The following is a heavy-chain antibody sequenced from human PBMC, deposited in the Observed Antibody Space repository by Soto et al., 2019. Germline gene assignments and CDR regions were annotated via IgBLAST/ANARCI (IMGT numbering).Heavy chain of an antibody. CDR1: GGSFSCYC. J-gene: IGHJ4*02. V-gene: IGHV4-34*01. D-gene: IGHD6-13*01. CDR2: INHSRRN. Sequence: PSETLSLTCAVYGGSFSCYCWSWIRQPPGKGLQWIGEINHSRRNNYNKYIKSRVTISVDTYKNQLYIKLRSVTAAETAVYYCEIAEAGTGNDYWGQGTLVTVSS. CDR3: EIAEAGTGNDY.